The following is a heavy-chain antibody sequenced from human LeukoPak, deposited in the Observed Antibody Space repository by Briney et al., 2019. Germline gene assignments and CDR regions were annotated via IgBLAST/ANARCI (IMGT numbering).Heavy chain of an antibody. V-gene: IGHV1-69*04. CDR2: IIPILNTA. Sequence: GASVKVSCKASGGFSNYAINWVRQAPGQGLEWMGRIIPILNTANSAEKFQGRVTITADKFTNTAYMELSSLRSEDTAVYYCAREWVGPYCSSTSCSLSSSNWFDPWGQGTLVTVSS. CDR1: GGFSNYA. J-gene: IGHJ5*02. D-gene: IGHD2-2*01. CDR3: AREWVGPYCSSTSCSLSSSNWFDP.